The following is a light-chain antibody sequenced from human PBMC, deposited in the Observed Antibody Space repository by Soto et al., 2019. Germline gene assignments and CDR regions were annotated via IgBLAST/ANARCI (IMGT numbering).Light chain of an antibody. V-gene: IGKV1-39*01. Sequence: DIQMTQSPSSLSASVGDRVTITCRASQSISSYLNWYQQKPGKAPKLLIYAASSLQSGVPSRFSGSGSGTDFTLTITSLQPEDFATYSCQQSYDSPYTFGQGTKLEIK. CDR1: QSISSY. CDR3: QQSYDSPYT. J-gene: IGKJ2*01. CDR2: AAS.